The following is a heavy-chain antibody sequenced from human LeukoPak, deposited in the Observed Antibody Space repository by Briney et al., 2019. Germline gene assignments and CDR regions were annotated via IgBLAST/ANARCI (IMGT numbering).Heavy chain of an antibody. V-gene: IGHV3-23*01. CDR2: LSASGDST. CDR1: GFTFSNYW. CDR3: AKVAAAGTKYSDY. J-gene: IGHJ4*02. Sequence: HTGGSLRLSCAASGFTFSNYWMHWVRQAPGKGLEWVSSLSASGDSTYYADSVKGRFTISRDNSKNTVYLQMNNLRVGDTAIYYCAKVAAAGTKYSDYWGQGTLVTVSS. D-gene: IGHD6-13*01.